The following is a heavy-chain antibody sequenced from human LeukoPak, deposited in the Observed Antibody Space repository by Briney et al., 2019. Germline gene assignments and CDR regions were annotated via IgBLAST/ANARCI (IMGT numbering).Heavy chain of an antibody. Sequence: PGGSLKLSCAASGFTFSSYEMNWVRQAPGKGLEWVSGISWNSDSIGYGDSVKGRFTISRDNAKNSLYLQMNSLRAEDTAVYYCARDFEENGYHDYWGQGTLVTVSS. V-gene: IGHV3-48*03. J-gene: IGHJ4*02. D-gene: IGHD5-24*01. CDR3: ARDFEENGYHDY. CDR2: ISWNSDSI. CDR1: GFTFSSYE.